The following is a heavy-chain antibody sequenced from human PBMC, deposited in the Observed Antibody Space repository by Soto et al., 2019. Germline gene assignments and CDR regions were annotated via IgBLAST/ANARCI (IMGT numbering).Heavy chain of an antibody. V-gene: IGHV1-3*01. J-gene: IGHJ6*03. D-gene: IGHD3-10*01. CDR1: GYTFTSYA. Sequence: VASVKVSCKASGYTFTSYAMHWVRQAPGQRLEWMGWINAGNGNTKYSQKFQGRVTITRDTSASTAYMELSSLRSEDTAVYYCASTPSSLNYYGSGSYYRSYYYYYMDVWGKGTTVTVSS. CDR3: ASTPSSLNYYGSGSYYRSYYYYYMDV. CDR2: INAGNGNT.